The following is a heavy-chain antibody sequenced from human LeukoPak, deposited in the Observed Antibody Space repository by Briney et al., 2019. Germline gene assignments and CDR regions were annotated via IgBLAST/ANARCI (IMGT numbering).Heavy chain of an antibody. CDR3: ARDARHRYCSSSSCYRGWLDP. CDR2: IIPIFGTA. D-gene: IGHD2-15*01. Sequence: ASVKVSCKASRGTFSSCAISWVRQAPGQGLEWTGGIIPIFGTANYAQKFQGRVTITADESTSTAYMELSSLRSEDTAVYYCARDARHRYCSSSSCYRGWLDPWGQGTLVTVSS. V-gene: IGHV1-69*13. CDR1: RGTFSSCA. J-gene: IGHJ5*02.